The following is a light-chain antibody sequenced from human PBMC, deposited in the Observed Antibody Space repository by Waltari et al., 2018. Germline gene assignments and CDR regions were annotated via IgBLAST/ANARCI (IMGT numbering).Light chain of an antibody. CDR1: QNIGRY. CDR2: DAS. J-gene: IGKJ1*01. V-gene: IGKV3-20*01. CDR3: QNHERLPAT. Sequence: EIVLTQSPGPLSLSPGERATLSCRASQNIGRYLVWYQQKPGQAPRLLIYDASRRATGIPDRFSGSGSGTDFSLTISRLEPEDFAVYYCQNHERLPATFGQGTKVEIK.